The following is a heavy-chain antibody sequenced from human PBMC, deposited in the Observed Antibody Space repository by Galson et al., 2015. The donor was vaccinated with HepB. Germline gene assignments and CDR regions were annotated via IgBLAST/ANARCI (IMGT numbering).Heavy chain of an antibody. CDR3: ARGGVLLRFGEDY. Sequence: SVKVSCKASGYTFTSYAMHWVRQAPGQRLEWMGWINAGNGNTKYSQKFQGRVTITRDTSASTAYMELSSLRSEDTAVYYCARGGVLLRFGEDYWGQGTLVTVSS. V-gene: IGHV1-3*01. CDR2: INAGNGNT. J-gene: IGHJ4*02. CDR1: GYTFTSYA. D-gene: IGHD3-10*01.